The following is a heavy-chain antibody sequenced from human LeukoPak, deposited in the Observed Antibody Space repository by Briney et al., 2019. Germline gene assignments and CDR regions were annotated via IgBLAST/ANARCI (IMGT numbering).Heavy chain of an antibody. CDR2: IWYDGSNK. D-gene: IGHD5-24*01. J-gene: IGHJ4*02. Sequence: PRGSPRLSSAASGFTSRSYGMHSVRQAPGKRLEWGAFIWYDGSNKYYADSVKGRFTISRDNSKNTLYLQMNSLRAEDTAVYYCAKDQGDGYNYLFDYWGQGTLVTVSS. CDR1: GFTSRSYG. V-gene: IGHV3-30*02. CDR3: AKDQGDGYNYLFDY.